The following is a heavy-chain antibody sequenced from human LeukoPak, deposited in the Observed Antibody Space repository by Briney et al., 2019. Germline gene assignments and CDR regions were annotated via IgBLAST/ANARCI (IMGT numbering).Heavy chain of an antibody. V-gene: IGHV4-59*08. CDR2: ISNSGST. CDR1: GGSISTYY. Sequence: SETLPLTCTVSGGSISTYYWSWIRQPPGKGLEWVGYISNSGSTNYNPSLKSRLTLSVDMSENQFSLKLTSVTAADTAVYYCARHGRQYNHMDVWGRGTTVTVSS. J-gene: IGHJ6*03. CDR3: ARHGRQYNHMDV.